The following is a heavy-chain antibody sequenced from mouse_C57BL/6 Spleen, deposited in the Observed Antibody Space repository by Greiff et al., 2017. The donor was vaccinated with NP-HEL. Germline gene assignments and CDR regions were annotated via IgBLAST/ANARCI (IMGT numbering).Heavy chain of an antibody. J-gene: IGHJ2*01. CDR2: INPSTGGT. V-gene: IGHV1-42*01. CDR3: AKESTDNFDY. CDR1: GYSFTGYY. Sequence: DVKLQESGPELVKPGASVKISCKASGYSFTGYYMNWVKQSPEKSLEWIGEINPSTGGTTYNQKFKAKATLTVDKSSSTAYMQLKSLTSEDSAVYYCAKESTDNFDYWGQGTTLTVSS.